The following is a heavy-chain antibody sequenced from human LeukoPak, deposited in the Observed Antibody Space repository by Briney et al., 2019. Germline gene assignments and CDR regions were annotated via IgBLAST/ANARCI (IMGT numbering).Heavy chain of an antibody. CDR2: ISGSGGST. V-gene: IGHV3-23*01. J-gene: IGHJ4*02. D-gene: IGHD2-15*01. Sequence: GGSLRLSCAASGFTFSSYAMSWVRQAPGKGLEWVSAISGSGGSTYYADSVKGRFTISRDNSKNTLYLQMNSLRAEDTAVYYCAKGGYCSGGSCSVLIYYFDYWGQGTLVTVSS. CDR1: GFTFSSYA. CDR3: AKGGYCSGGSCSVLIYYFDY.